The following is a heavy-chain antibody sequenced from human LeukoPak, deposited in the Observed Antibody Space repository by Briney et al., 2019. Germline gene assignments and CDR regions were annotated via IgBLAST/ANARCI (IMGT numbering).Heavy chain of an antibody. J-gene: IGHJ4*02. CDR3: ARVQGPNTQYTGYGFFDY. CDR1: GASISSFH. Sequence: SETLSLTCTVSGASISSFHWTWIRQIPGKGLELIGYVYNRGNTHYNPSLQSRASISIDTSKNQFSLRLSSVTAADTAVYYCARVQGPNTQYTGYGFFDYWGQGTLVTVSS. D-gene: IGHD5-12*01. CDR2: VYNRGNT. V-gene: IGHV4-59*01.